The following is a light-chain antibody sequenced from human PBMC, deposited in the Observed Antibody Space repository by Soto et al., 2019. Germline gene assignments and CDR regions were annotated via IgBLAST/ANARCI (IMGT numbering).Light chain of an antibody. CDR2: ATS. Sequence: IVLTQSPGTMSLSPGEGATLSCRASQPISYRSLAWYQHTPGRAPRLLIYATSSRAAGIPDRFIGSGSGTDFTLSISRLEPADFAVYYCQQYDNSLLTFGPGTVDIK. J-gene: IGKJ3*01. V-gene: IGKV3-20*01. CDR1: QPISYRS. CDR3: QQYDNSLLT.